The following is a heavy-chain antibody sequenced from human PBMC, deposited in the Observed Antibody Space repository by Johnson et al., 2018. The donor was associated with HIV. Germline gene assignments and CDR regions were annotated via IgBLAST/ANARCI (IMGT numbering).Heavy chain of an antibody. J-gene: IGHJ3*02. CDR2: ISYDGGNK. Sequence: VQLVESGGGVVQPGRSLRLSCAASGFTFSSYAMHWVRQAPGKGLEWVAVISYDGGNKYAASVKGRFTISRDDSKNSLYLQMNSLRAEDTAVYYCARDLPWSSSWESDAFDIWGQGTMVTVSS. CDR3: ARDLPWSSSWESDAFDI. D-gene: IGHD6-13*01. V-gene: IGHV3-30-3*01. CDR1: GFTFSSYA.